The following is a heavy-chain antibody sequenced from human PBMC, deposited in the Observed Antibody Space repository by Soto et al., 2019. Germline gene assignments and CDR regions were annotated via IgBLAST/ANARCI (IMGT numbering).Heavy chain of an antibody. V-gene: IGHV3-33*06. CDR2: IWFDGSDK. Sequence: GGRRISKAKGKGLECVAVIWFDGSDKDYTDSVQGRFTISRDNSKSTLYLQMNSLRAEDTALYYCAKGRSYYYYYGVDVWGQGTTVTVSS. J-gene: IGHJ6*02. CDR1: G. CDR3: AKGRSYYYYYGVDV.